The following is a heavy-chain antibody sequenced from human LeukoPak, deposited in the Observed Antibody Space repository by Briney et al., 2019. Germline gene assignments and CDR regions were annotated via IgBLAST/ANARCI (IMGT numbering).Heavy chain of an antibody. J-gene: IGHJ3*02. V-gene: IGHV4-59*08. D-gene: IGHD2-8*01. CDR1: GGSISSYY. CDR2: IYYSGST. Sequence: SETLSLTCTVSGGSISSYYWSWIRQPPGKGLEWIGYIYYSGSTNYNPSLKSRVTISVDTSKNQFSLKLSSVTAADTAVYYCARVEKWGVFDAFDIWGQGTMVTVSS. CDR3: ARVEKWGVFDAFDI.